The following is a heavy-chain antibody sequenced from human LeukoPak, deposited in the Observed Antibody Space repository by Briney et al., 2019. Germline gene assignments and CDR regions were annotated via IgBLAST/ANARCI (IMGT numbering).Heavy chain of an antibody. Sequence: GSLRLSCAASGFTFSSYSMNWVRQAPGKGLEWVSSISSSSSYIYYVDSVKGRFTISRDNAENSIYLQMNSLRAEDTAVYYCARDFAVDTALVTPEREYYFDYWGQGILVTVSS. CDR1: GFTFSSYS. D-gene: IGHD5-18*01. V-gene: IGHV3-21*01. J-gene: IGHJ4*02. CDR3: ARDFAVDTALVTPEREYYFDY. CDR2: ISSSSSYI.